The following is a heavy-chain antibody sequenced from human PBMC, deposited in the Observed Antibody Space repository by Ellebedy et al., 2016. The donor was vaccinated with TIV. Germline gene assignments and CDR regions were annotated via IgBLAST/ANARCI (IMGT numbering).Heavy chain of an antibody. CDR3: ATHYYGSGMYYGMDV. J-gene: IGHJ6*02. Sequence: AASVKVSCKASGYTFTYRYLHWVRQAPGQALEWMGWITPFNGNTNYAQKFQDRVTITRDRSMSTAYMELSSLRSEDTAMYYCATHYYGSGMYYGMDVWGQGTTVTVSS. CDR2: ITPFNGNT. V-gene: IGHV1-45*02. D-gene: IGHD3-10*01. CDR1: GYTFTYRY.